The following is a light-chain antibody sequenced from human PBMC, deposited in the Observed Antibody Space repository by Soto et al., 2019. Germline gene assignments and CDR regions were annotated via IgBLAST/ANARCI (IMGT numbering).Light chain of an antibody. J-gene: IGKJ1*01. V-gene: IGKV1-5*01. CDR2: DAS. CDR3: QQYNSYWT. Sequence: DIHMTQSASTLSASVGYRATITCRASQSISSWLAWYQQKPGKAPKLLIYDASSLESGVPSRFSGSGSGTEFTLTISSLKPDDFATYYCQQYNSYWTFGQGTKVDIK. CDR1: QSISSW.